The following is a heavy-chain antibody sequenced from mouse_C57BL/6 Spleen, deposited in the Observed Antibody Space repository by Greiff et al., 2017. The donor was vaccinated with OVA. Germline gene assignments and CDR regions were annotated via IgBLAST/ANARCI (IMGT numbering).Heavy chain of an antibody. V-gene: IGHV1-80*01. CDR1: GYAFSSYW. Sequence: VQLQQSGAELVKPGASVKISCKASGYAFSSYWMNWVKQRPGKGLEWIGQIYPGDGDTNYNGKFKGKATLTADKSSSTAYMQLSSLTSEDSAVYFCARSEDGYSGGSMDYWGQGTSVTVSS. D-gene: IGHD2-3*01. CDR2: IYPGDGDT. CDR3: ARSEDGYSGGSMDY. J-gene: IGHJ4*01.